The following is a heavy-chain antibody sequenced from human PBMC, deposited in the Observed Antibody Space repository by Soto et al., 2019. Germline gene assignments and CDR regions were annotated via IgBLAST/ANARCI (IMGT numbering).Heavy chain of an antibody. Sequence: DSVKGYCKASGYALTSYYMHWVRQAPGQGLEWMGIINPSGGSTSYAQKFQGRVTMTRDTSTSTVYMELSSLRSEDTAVYYCGTSGYDQPRGYYPCDGMDVSRQGTTDTVSS. CDR2: INPSGGST. CDR1: GYALTSYY. J-gene: IGHJ6*01. V-gene: IGHV1-46*01. D-gene: IGHD5-12*01. CDR3: GTSGYDQPRGYYPCDGMDV.